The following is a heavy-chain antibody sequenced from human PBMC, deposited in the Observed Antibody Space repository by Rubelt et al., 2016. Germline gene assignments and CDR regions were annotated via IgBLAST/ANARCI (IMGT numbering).Heavy chain of an antibody. Sequence: QLQLQESGPGLVKPSETLSLTCTVSGDSISSTAYYWRWIRQPPGKGLECIGTINYSGNTYYNPSLKSRVTISVDTSKNQLSLKLTSGTAADTAFYYCARHPVDWGQGTLVTGSS. J-gene: IGHJ4*02. CDR2: INYSGNT. V-gene: IGHV4-39*01. CDR1: GDSISSTAYY. CDR3: ARHPVD.